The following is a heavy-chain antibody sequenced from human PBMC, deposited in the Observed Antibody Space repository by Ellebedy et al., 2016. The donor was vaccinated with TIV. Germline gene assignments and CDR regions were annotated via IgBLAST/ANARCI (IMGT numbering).Heavy chain of an antibody. D-gene: IGHD1-1*01. CDR2: ISAYNGNT. Sequence: ASVKVSCKASGYTFTSYGISWVRQAPGQGLEWMGWISAYNGNTNYAQKLQGRVTMTTDTSTSTAYMELRSLRSDDTAVYYCARDSRYNWNDWDFYHMDVWGQGTLVTVSS. CDR3: ARDSRYNWNDWDFYHMDV. CDR1: GYTFTSYG. V-gene: IGHV1-18*01. J-gene: IGHJ4*02.